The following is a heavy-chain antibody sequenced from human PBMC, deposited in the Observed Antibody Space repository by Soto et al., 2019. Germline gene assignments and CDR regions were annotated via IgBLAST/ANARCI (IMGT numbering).Heavy chain of an antibody. Sequence: EVQLVESGGGLVQPVGSLRLPCSASGFIFSTYSMNWVRPAPAKGLEWVSSISSRGSYKHYADSVKGRFTISRDNAKTSLYMQMNSLRAEDTAVCYCARAGFSNYNNYYFDYWGQGTLVTVSS. V-gene: IGHV3-21*01. CDR1: GFIFSTYS. CDR2: ISSRGSYK. CDR3: ARAGFSNYNNYYFDY. J-gene: IGHJ4*02. D-gene: IGHD4-4*01.